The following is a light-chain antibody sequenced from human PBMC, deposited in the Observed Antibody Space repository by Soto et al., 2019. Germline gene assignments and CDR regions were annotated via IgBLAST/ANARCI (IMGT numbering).Light chain of an antibody. CDR3: QQYNNWPPLT. J-gene: IGKJ4*01. CDR2: GAS. V-gene: IGKV3-15*01. CDR1: QNVSSN. Sequence: EIVMTQSPATLSVSPGERATLSCRASQNVSSNLAWYQQKPGQAPRLLIYGASTRATGIPARFSGSGSGTEFTLTISSLQSEDFAVYYCQQYNNWPPLTFGGGTKVEMK.